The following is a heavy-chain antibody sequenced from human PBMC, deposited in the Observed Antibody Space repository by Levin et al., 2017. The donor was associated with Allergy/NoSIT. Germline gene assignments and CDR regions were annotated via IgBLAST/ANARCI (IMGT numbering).Heavy chain of an antibody. Sequence: HTGGSLRLSCTASGFIFSKYAIHWVRQTPGKGLEWVALIGYDEITKYYAASVEGRFTISRDNSNNTLYLEMNSLRPEDTAVYYCARGCYESYGYCFQGPNFDYWGQGILVTVSS. CDR1: GFIFSKYA. CDR3: ARGCYESYGYCFQGPNFDY. D-gene: IGHD2-2*03. V-gene: IGHV3-30*03. J-gene: IGHJ4*01. CDR2: IGYDEITK.